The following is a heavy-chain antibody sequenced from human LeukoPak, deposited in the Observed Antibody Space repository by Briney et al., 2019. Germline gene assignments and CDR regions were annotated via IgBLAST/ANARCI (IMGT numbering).Heavy chain of an antibody. CDR2: IYYSGST. J-gene: IGHJ5*02. Sequence: SETLALTCTVSGGSISSYYWSWIRQPPGKGLEVIGYIYYSGSTNYNPSLKRRVTISVDTSKNQFSLKLSSVTAADTAVYYCARVRGYSGYAYPTPENWFDPWGQGTLVTVSS. V-gene: IGHV4-59*01. CDR1: GGSISSYY. D-gene: IGHD5-12*01. CDR3: ARVRGYSGYAYPTPENWFDP.